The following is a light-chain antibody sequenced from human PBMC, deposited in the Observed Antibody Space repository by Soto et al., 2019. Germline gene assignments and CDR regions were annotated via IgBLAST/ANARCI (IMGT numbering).Light chain of an antibody. J-gene: IGKJ1*01. Sequence: EIVMTQSPDALSVSPEEGATLSRRASQTVSSNLAWYQQKPGQAPRLLIYDASTRATGIPARFSGSGSGTEFTLTISSLRSEDFAVYYCQQYNNWPLQTFGQGTKVDIK. CDR1: QTVSSN. CDR3: QQYNNWPLQT. CDR2: DAS. V-gene: IGKV3-15*01.